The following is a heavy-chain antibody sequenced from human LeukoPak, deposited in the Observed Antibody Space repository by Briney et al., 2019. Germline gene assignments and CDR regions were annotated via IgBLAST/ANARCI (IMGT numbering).Heavy chain of an antibody. V-gene: IGHV5-51*01. D-gene: IGHD2-2*01. CDR3: ARPGYCTSTTCWDLDY. J-gene: IGHJ4*02. CDR2: VYPGDANT. CDR1: GYSFSSYY. Sequence: PGESLKISCQVSGYSFSSYYIGWLRQMPGKGLEWMGIVYPGDANTRYSPSFQGQVTISVDKSISTAYLQWSSLKASDTAMYYCARPGYCTSTTCWDLDYWGQGTLVTVSP.